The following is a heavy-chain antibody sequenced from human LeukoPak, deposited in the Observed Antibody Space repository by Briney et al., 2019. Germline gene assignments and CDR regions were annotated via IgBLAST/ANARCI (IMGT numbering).Heavy chain of an antibody. Sequence: GGSLRLSCAAFGFTVSDYYMSWIRQAPGKGLEWVSYISISGTTIYYADSVKGRFTISRDNAKNSLYLQMNSLRAEDTAVYYCASQSSTSRGYYYYYYMDVWGKGTTVTVSS. V-gene: IGHV3-11*04. CDR3: ASQSSTSRGYYYYYYMDV. J-gene: IGHJ6*03. CDR2: ISISGTTI. D-gene: IGHD2-2*01. CDR1: GFTVSDYY.